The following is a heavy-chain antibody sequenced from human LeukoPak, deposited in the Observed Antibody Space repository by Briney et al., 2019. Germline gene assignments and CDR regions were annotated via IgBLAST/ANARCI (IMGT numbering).Heavy chain of an antibody. CDR2: INPNSGGT. CDR3: AITRAIWFGEADAFDI. D-gene: IGHD3-10*01. CDR1: VYTFTCYY. Sequence: GASVNVTCKASVYTFTCYYMHWVRQAPGQGLEWMGWINPNSGGTNYAQKFQGRVTMTSETSISTADMELSRLRSDDTAVYYCAITRAIWFGEADAFDIWGQGTMVTVSS. V-gene: IGHV1-2*02. J-gene: IGHJ3*02.